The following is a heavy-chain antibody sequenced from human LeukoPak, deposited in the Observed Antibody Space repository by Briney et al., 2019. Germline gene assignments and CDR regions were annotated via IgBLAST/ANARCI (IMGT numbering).Heavy chain of an antibody. CDR2: IYSGGST. CDR1: TFTVRNNF. V-gene: IGHV3-66*02. J-gene: IGHJ6*02. CDR3: AGDYYYGMDV. Sequence: GGSLRLSCAASTFTVRNNFMSWARQAPGKGLEWVSLIYSGGSTYYADSVKGRFTISRDNSKNTLYLQMNSLRAEDTAVYYCAGDYYYGMDVWGQGTTVTVSS.